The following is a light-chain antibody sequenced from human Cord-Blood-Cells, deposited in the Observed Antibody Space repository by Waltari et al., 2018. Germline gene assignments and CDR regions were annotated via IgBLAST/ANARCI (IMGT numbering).Light chain of an antibody. V-gene: IGLV2-23*01. Sequence: QSALTQPASVSGSPGQSITISCTGTSSDVGSYNLVSWYQQHPGKAPKLMIYEGSKRPSGVSKLFSGSRSGNTASLTFSGLQSEDESDYYFCSYAGSSTWVFGGGTKLTVL. J-gene: IGLJ3*02. CDR1: SSDVGSYNL. CDR2: EGS. CDR3: CSYAGSSTWV.